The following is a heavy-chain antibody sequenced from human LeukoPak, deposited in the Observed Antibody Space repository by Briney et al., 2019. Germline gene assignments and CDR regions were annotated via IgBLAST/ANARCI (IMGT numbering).Heavy chain of an antibody. J-gene: IGHJ4*02. CDR1: GFTFSSYW. CDR2: ISGSGGST. V-gene: IGHV3-23*01. D-gene: IGHD3-22*01. CDR3: AKDYDSSGYYSRLVDY. Sequence: GGSLRLSCAASGFTFSSYWMSWVRQAPGKGLEWVSAISGSGGSTYYADSVKGRFTISRDNSKNTLYLQMNSLRAEDTAVYYCAKDYDSSGYYSRLVDYWGQGTLVTVSS.